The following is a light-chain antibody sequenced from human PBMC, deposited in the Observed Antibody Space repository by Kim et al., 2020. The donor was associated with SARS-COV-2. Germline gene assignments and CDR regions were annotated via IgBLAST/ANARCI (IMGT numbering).Light chain of an antibody. CDR2: GKN. Sequence: SSELTQDPAVSVALGQTVRITCQGDSLRSYYATRYQQKPGQAPIPVIYGKNNRPSGIPDRFSGSSSGNTASLTITGTQAGDEADYYCNSRDSNDYVVFGG. CDR3: NSRDSNDYVV. V-gene: IGLV3-19*01. CDR1: SLRSYY. J-gene: IGLJ2*01.